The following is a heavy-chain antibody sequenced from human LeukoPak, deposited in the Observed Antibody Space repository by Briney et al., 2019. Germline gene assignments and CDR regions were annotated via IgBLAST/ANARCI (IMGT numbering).Heavy chain of an antibody. J-gene: IGHJ5*02. CDR2: INPNSGGT. D-gene: IGHD2-15*01. CDR3: ARDHCSGGSCYINWFDP. CDR1: GYTFTGDY. Sequence: ASVKVSCKASGYTFTGDYMHWVRQAPGQGLEWMGWINPNSGGTNYAQKFQGWVTMTRDTSISTAYMELSSLRSEDTAVYYCARDHCSGGSCYINWFDPWGQGTLVTVSS. V-gene: IGHV1-2*04.